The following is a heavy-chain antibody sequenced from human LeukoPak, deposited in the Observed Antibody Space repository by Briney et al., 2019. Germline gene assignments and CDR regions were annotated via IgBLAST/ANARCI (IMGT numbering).Heavy chain of an antibody. CDR2: MSYDGNNN. CDR3: TREWGAAADY. CDR1: GFTFSSYG. D-gene: IGHD6-13*01. Sequence: GGSLRLSCGASGFTFSSYGMHWVRQAPGKGLEWVAVMSYDGNNNYYVDSVKGRFTLSRDSSKNTLYLQMNSLRPEDTAVYYCTREWGAAADYWGQGTLVTVSS. J-gene: IGHJ4*02. V-gene: IGHV3-30*19.